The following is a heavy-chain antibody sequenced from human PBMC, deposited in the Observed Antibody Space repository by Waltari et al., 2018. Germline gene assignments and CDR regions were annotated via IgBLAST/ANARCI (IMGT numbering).Heavy chain of an antibody. V-gene: IGHV3-33*01. D-gene: IGHD6-13*01. J-gene: IGHJ4*02. CDR3: ARQGYSGSSLTYDY. CDR2: LWYDGSKQ. CDR1: GFSFTSYG. Sequence: QVQLVESGGGVVQPGTSLRLSCAASGFSFTSYGMHWVRQAPGKGLEWVAVLWYDGSKQYNADSVEGRFTISRDISKSTLYLQMNSLGPQDTAVYYCARQGYSGSSLTYDYWGQGTQVTVSS.